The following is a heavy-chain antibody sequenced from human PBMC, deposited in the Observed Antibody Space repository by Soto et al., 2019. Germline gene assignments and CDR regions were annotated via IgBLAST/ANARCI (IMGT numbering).Heavy chain of an antibody. Sequence: SETLSLTCTVSGGSISSYYWSWIRQPPGKGLEWIGYIYYSGSTNYNPSLKSRVTISVDTSKNQFSLKLSPVTAADTAVYYCARALYCSGGSCYPHTERYFDYWGQGTLVTVSS. D-gene: IGHD2-15*01. CDR3: ARALYCSGGSCYPHTERYFDY. CDR1: GGSISSYY. V-gene: IGHV4-59*08. CDR2: IYYSGST. J-gene: IGHJ4*02.